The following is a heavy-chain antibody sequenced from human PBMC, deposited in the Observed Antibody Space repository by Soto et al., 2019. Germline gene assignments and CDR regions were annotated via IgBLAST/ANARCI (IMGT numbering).Heavy chain of an antibody. CDR2: ISSSSSTI. J-gene: IGHJ5*02. Sequence: GGSLRLSCAASGFTFSNFWMHWVRQAPGKGLEWVSYISSSSSTIYYADSVKGRFTISRDNAKNSLYLQMNSLRAEDTAVYYCARAVAAAGPLRGWFDPWGQGTLVTV. D-gene: IGHD6-13*01. CDR1: GFTFSNFW. V-gene: IGHV3-48*01. CDR3: ARAVAAAGPLRGWFDP.